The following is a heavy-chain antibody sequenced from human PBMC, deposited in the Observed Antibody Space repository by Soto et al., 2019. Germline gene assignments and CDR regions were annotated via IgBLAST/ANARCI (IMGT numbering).Heavy chain of an antibody. J-gene: IGHJ6*02. CDR3: ARGTIYCYGMDV. V-gene: IGHV4-34*01. D-gene: IGHD3-3*01. CDR2: INHSGGT. Sequence: QVQLQQWGAGLLKPSETLSLTCAAYGGSFRGYYWCWLRQPPGKGLEWMGEINHSGGTNYNPSLKSPVTISVDTSKNQFSLKLSSVTAADTAVYYCARGTIYCYGMDVWGQGTTVTVSS. CDR1: GGSFRGYY.